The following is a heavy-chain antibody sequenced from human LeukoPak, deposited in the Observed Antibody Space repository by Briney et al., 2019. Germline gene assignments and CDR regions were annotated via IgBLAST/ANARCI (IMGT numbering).Heavy chain of an antibody. D-gene: IGHD5-18*01. J-gene: IGHJ4*02. CDR3: ARASETAMVTL. Sequence: ASETLSLTCTVSGVSITSGTYYWPWIRQPAGKGLEWIGRMYSTGRVNYNPSLKSRFTMLLDTAKNHISLKLTSVTAADTAIYFCARASETAMVTLWGQGTRVTVSS. CDR1: GVSITSGTYY. CDR2: MYSTGRV. V-gene: IGHV4-61*02.